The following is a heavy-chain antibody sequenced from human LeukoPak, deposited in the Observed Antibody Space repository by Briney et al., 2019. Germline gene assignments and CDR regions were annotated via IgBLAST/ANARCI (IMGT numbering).Heavy chain of an antibody. CDR2: IYTSGST. V-gene: IGHV4-4*07. D-gene: IGHD1-26*01. J-gene: IGHJ5*02. CDR1: GGSISSYY. Sequence: SETLSLTCTVSGGSISSYYWSWIRQPAGKGLEWIGRIYTSGSTNYNPSLKSRVTMSVDASKNQFSLELNSVTPADTAVYYCARGGNYWPQWWFDPWGRGTLVSVSS. CDR3: ARGGNYWPQWWFDP.